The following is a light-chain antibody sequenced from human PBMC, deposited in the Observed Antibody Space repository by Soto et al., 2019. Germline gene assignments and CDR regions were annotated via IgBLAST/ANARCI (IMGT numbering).Light chain of an antibody. V-gene: IGKV3-20*01. CDR3: QQYGSSPLT. CDR1: QSVSSSY. J-gene: IGKJ4*01. Sequence: EIVLTQSPGTLSLSPGERATLSCRASQSVSSSYLAWYQQKPGQAPRLLIYGSSSRATGIPDRFSGSGSGIDFTLTISRLEPEDFEVYYCQQYGSSPLTFGGGTKVDIK. CDR2: GSS.